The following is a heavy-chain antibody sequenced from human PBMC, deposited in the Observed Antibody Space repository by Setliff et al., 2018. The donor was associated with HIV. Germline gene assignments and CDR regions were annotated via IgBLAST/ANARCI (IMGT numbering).Heavy chain of an antibody. D-gene: IGHD3-9*01. Sequence: GASVKVSCKASGYTFTKYAMSWVRQAPGQGLEWVGWINTNTGSPTYAQGLTGRFVLSLDTSVNTAYLQVSSLETEDTAVYYCARDFLGDPDWSLDYWGQGTLVTVSS. V-gene: IGHV7-4-1*02. CDR1: GYTFTKYA. J-gene: IGHJ4*02. CDR2: INTNTGSP. CDR3: ARDFLGDPDWSLDY.